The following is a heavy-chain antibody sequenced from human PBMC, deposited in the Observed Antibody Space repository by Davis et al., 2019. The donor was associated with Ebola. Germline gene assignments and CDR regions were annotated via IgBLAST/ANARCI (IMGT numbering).Heavy chain of an antibody. CDR3: AKEISSGDYLNEYYFDY. CDR1: GFTFSSYG. CDR2: ISYDGSNK. J-gene: IGHJ4*02. Sequence: PGGSLRLSCAASGFTFSSYGMHWVRQAPGKELEWVAVISYDGSNKYYADSVKGRFTISRDNSKNTLYLQMNSLRAEDTAVYYCAKEISSGDYLNEYYFDYWGQGTLVTVSS. D-gene: IGHD3-22*01. V-gene: IGHV3-30*18.